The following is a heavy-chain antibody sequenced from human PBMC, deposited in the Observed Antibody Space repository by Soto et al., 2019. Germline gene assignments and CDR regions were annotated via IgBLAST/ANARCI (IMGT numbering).Heavy chain of an antibody. V-gene: IGHV4-30-4*01. Sequence: SETLSLTCTVSGGSISSGDYYWSWIRQPPGRGLEWIGYIYYSGSTYCNPSLKSRVTISVDTSKNQFSLKLSSVTAADTAVYYCGGGCYLLTYYYDSSGPIFDCWGQGTLVTVSS. CDR2: IYYSGST. D-gene: IGHD3-22*01. CDR1: GGSISSGDYY. J-gene: IGHJ4*02. CDR3: GGGCYLLTYYYDSSGPIFDC.